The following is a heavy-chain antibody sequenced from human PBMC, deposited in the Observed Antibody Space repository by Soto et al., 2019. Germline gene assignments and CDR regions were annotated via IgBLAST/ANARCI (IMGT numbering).Heavy chain of an antibody. CDR2: ISGYNGNT. V-gene: IGHV1-18*04. CDR3: ARVFQSPDTAMVMDY. D-gene: IGHD5-18*01. Sequence: GASVKVSCKASGYTLTSYAITWVRQAPGQGLEWMGWISGYNGNTKYAQKLQGRVTMTTDTSTSTAYMEMRSLRSDDTAVYYCARVFQSPDTAMVMDYWGQGTLVTVSS. CDR1: GYTLTSYA. J-gene: IGHJ4*02.